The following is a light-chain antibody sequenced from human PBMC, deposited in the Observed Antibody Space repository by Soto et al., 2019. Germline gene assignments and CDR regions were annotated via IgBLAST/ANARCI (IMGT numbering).Light chain of an antibody. CDR3: QQRSDWTIT. J-gene: IGKJ5*01. CDR2: DAS. V-gene: IGKV3-11*01. CDR1: QSINSN. Sequence: EIVMTQSPATLSVSPGERATLSCRASQSINSNLSWYQQKPGQAARLLMSDASTRSPGILARFSGSGSGTDVTLTISSLEPEDFALYYCQQRSDWTITFGQGTRLEIK.